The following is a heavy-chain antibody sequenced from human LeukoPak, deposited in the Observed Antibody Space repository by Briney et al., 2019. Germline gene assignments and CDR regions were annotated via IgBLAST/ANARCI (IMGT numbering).Heavy chain of an antibody. V-gene: IGHV3-23*01. J-gene: IGHJ4*02. CDR1: EFTFSTYA. CDR3: ARNPGGYYGSGSYYIN. CDR2: ISNSGGST. D-gene: IGHD3-10*01. Sequence: GGSLRLSCAASEFTFSTYAMHWVRQAPGKGVEWVSSISNSGGSTNYADAVKGRVTISRDNSNNTLYLQMNSLRAEDTAVYYCARNPGGYYGSGSYYINWGQGTLVTVSS.